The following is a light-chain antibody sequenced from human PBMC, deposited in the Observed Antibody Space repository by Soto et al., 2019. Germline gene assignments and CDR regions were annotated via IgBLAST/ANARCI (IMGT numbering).Light chain of an antibody. J-gene: IGLJ2*01. CDR3: AAWDDSLSGV. V-gene: IGLV1-44*01. Sequence: QSVPTQPPSASGTPGQRVTISCSGSASNIGSNTVNWYQQLPGAAPKLIIYSNNQRPSGVPDRFSGSKSGTSASLAISGLRSEDEAHYYCAAWDDSLSGVFGGGTKLTVL. CDR1: ASNIGSNT. CDR2: SNN.